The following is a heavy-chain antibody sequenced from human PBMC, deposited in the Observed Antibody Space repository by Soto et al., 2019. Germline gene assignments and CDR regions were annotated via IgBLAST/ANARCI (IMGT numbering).Heavy chain of an antibody. D-gene: IGHD3-9*01. CDR3: ARGKYFDWFDY. CDR2: IYYSGST. V-gene: IGHV4-59*01. Sequence: TLSLICTVSGGSISSYYWSWIRQPPGKGLEWIGYIYYSGSTNYNPSLKSRVTISVDTSKNQSSLKLSSVTAADTAVYYCARGKYFDWFDYWGQGTLVTVSS. J-gene: IGHJ4*02. CDR1: GGSISSYY.